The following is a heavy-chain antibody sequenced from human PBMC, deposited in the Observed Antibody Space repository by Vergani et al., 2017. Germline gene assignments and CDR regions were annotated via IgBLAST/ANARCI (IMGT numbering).Heavy chain of an antibody. V-gene: IGHV3-33*01. CDR3: ASDTLPSVAGTVYYYCIDV. CDR1: GFNFSSYG. D-gene: IGHD6-13*01. Sequence: VQLVESGGGVVQPGRSLRLSCAASGFNFSSYGMHWVRQAPGKGLEWVAVIWYDGSKKYYADSAKGRFTISRDNSKNTLYLQMNSLRAEDTAVYYCASDTLPSVAGTVYYYCIDVWGQGTTVTVSS. J-gene: IGHJ6*02. CDR2: IWYDGSKK.